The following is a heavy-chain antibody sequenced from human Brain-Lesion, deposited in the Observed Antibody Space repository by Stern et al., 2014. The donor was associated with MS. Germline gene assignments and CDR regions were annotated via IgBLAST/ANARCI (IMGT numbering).Heavy chain of an antibody. CDR1: GNTLSDLS. Sequence: VQLVESGAELKKPGASVKVSCKVSGNTLSDLSMHWVRQAPGKGLEGMGGYDPEDGEIIYAQKFQGRLTMTEDRVTDIGYMEVSSLRSEDTAVYYCATHILDYRDPVSWFDTWGQGTLVIVSS. V-gene: IGHV1-24*01. CDR2: YDPEDGEI. D-gene: IGHD4-17*01. CDR3: ATHILDYRDPVSWFDT. J-gene: IGHJ5*02.